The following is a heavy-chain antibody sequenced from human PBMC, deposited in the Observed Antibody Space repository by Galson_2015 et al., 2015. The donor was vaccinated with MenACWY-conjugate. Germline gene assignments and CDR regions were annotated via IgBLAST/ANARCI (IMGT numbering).Heavy chain of an antibody. CDR2: ITGSGGSK. CDR3: ARDENQWLLLSNAFDI. D-gene: IGHD3-22*01. J-gene: IGHJ3*02. CDR1: GFTFSSYA. Sequence: SLRLSCAASGFTFSSYAMSWVRQAPGKGLEWVSTITGSGGSKYYADSVEGRFTISRDNSNDTLYLQMNSLRADDTAVYYCARDENQWLLLSNAFDIW. V-gene: IGHV3-23*01.